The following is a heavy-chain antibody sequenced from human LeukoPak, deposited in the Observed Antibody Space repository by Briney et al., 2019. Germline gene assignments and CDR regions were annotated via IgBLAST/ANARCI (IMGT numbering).Heavy chain of an antibody. Sequence: PSETLSLTCTASGYSITSGYYWGWIRQPPGKGLAWIGSIYHSGSTFYNPSLKSRVTISVDTSKNQFSLKRSSVTAADTAVYYCARDQDYYGSGSYGPDYWGQGTLVTVSS. CDR1: GYSITSGYY. CDR2: IYHSGST. V-gene: IGHV4-38-2*02. D-gene: IGHD3-10*01. J-gene: IGHJ4*02. CDR3: ARDQDYYGSGSYGPDY.